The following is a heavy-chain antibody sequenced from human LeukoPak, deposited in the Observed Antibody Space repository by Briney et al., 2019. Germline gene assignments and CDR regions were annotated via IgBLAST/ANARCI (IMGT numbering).Heavy chain of an antibody. CDR2: IIPICGTA. CDR3: ARVGTAAGIDY. J-gene: IGHJ4*02. V-gene: IGHV1-69*13. Sequence: SVKVSCKASGGTFSSYAISWVRQAPGQGLEWMGGIIPICGTANHAQKFQGRVTITADESTSTAYMELSSLRCEDTAVYYCARVGTAAGIDYWGQGTLVTVSS. CDR1: GGTFSSYA. D-gene: IGHD6-13*01.